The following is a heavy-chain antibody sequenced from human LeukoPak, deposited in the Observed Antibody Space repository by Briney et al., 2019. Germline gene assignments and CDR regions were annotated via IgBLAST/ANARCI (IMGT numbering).Heavy chain of an antibody. CDR2: IYYSGST. J-gene: IGHJ4*02. Sequence: SETLSLTCTVSGGSISSYYWSWIRQPPGKGLEWIGYIYYSGSTNYNPSLKSRVTISVDTSKNQFSLKLSSVTAADTAVYYCARHYYGSGSYDFDYWGQGTLVTVSS. CDR1: GGSISSYY. D-gene: IGHD3-10*01. CDR3: ARHYYGSGSYDFDY. V-gene: IGHV4-59*01.